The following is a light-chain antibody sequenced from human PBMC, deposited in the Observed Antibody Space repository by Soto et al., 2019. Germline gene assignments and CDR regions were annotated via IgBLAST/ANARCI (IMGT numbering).Light chain of an antibody. CDR2: AAS. CDR1: QNIDTY. J-gene: IGKJ4*01. Sequence: DIQMTQSPSSLSASIGDRVTITCRASQNIDTYLNWYQQSPGKPPRLLISAASSLQSGVPTRFSGSASGTEFTLTISSLQPEDFGTYYCQQSYSSLPTFGGGTKVDI. CDR3: QQSYSSLPT. V-gene: IGKV1-39*01.